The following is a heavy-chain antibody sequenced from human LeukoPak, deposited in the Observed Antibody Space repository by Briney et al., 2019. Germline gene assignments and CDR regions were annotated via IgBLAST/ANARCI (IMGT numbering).Heavy chain of an antibody. J-gene: IGHJ6*02. CDR2: IWYDGSNK. Sequence: GGSLRLSCAASGFTFSSYGMHWVRQAPGKGLEWVAVIWYDGSNKYYADSVKGRFTISRDNSKNTLYVQMNSLRAEDTAVYYCARFSALEYGMDVWGQGTTVTVSS. CDR3: ARFSALEYGMDV. V-gene: IGHV3-33*01. CDR1: GFTFSSYG.